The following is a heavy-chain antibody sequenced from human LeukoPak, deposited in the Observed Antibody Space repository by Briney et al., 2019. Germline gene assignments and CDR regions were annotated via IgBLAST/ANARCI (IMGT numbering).Heavy chain of an antibody. V-gene: IGHV3-23*01. CDR3: AKGQYASGWNSGNY. D-gene: IGHD1/OR15-1a*01. CDR1: RFTFNNYA. Sequence: GGSLRLSCAASRFTFNNYAMKWVRQAPGKGLEWVSAISGSGRSTYYADSVKGRFTISRDDSKNTLYLQVNSLRAEDTAVYYCAKGQYASGWNSGNYWGQGTLVTVSS. CDR2: ISGSGRST. J-gene: IGHJ4*02.